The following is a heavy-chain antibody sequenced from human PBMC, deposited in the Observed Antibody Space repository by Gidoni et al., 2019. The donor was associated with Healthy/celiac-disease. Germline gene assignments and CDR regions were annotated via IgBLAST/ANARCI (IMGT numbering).Heavy chain of an antibody. V-gene: IGHV4-34*01. CDR3: ARVRIGGIVGALRNLIFDY. CDR1: GGSFRGYY. J-gene: IGHJ4*02. Sequence: QVQLQQWGAVLLTPSETLSLTCAVYGGSFRGYYWSWIRQPPGKGLEWIGEINHSGSTNYNPSLKSRVTISVDTSKNQFSLKLSSVTAADTAVYYCARVRIGGIVGALRNLIFDYWGQGTLVTVSS. CDR2: INHSGST. D-gene: IGHD1-26*01.